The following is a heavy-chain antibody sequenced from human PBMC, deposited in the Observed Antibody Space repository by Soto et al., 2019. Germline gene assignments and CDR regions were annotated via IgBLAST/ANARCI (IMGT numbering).Heavy chain of an antibody. Sequence: QVQLQESGPGLVEPSETLSLTCTVSGGSISNYYWSWIRQPPGKGLEWIGYIHYSGNTKYNPSLKSRVTISADTSKDQFSLKLTSVTAADTAVYYCARGHYDFWSGYFATIDYWGQGTLVTVSS. CDR3: ARGHYDFWSGYFATIDY. CDR1: GGSISNYY. J-gene: IGHJ4*02. V-gene: IGHV4-59*08. CDR2: IHYSGNT. D-gene: IGHD3-3*01.